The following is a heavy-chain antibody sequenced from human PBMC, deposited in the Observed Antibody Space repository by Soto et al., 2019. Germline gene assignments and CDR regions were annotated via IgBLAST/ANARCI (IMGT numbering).Heavy chain of an antibody. V-gene: IGHV1-18*04. CDR2: ISAYNGNT. CDR3: ARARGRGYCYGPAYYYYGMDV. J-gene: IGHJ6*02. CDR1: GYTFTSYG. D-gene: IGHD5-18*01. Sequence: ASVKVSCKASGYTFTSYGISWVRQAPGQGLEWMGWISAYNGNTNYAQKLQGRVTMTTDTSTSTAYMELRSLRSDDTAVYYCARARGRGYCYGPAYYYYGMDVWGQGTTVTVSS.